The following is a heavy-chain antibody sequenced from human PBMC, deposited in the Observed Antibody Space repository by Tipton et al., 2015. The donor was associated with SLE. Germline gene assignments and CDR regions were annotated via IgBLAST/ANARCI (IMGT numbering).Heavy chain of an antibody. CDR1: GFDFSTYV. CDR2: ISYDGSNQ. V-gene: IGHV3-30*04. D-gene: IGHD3-3*01. CDR3: ARGSRVTIFGVVNYYYCIDV. J-gene: IGHJ6*03. Sequence: SLRLSCAASGFDFSTYVIHWVRQAPGKGLEWVTLISYDGSNQYYADPVKGRFTISRDNSKNTLYLQMNSLRAEDTAVYYCARGSRVTIFGVVNYYYCIDVCGKGTTVTDSS.